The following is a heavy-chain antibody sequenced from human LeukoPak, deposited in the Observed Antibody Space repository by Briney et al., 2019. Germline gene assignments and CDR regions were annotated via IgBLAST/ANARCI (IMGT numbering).Heavy chain of an antibody. D-gene: IGHD1-26*01. CDR2: IYYSGST. Sequence: PSETLSLTCTVSGGSLSTYYWSWIRQPPGKGLEWIGYIYYSGSTNYNPSLKSRVTISVDTSKNQFSPKLSSVTAADTAVYYCARGGSYFGYWGQGTLVTVSS. CDR1: GGSLSTYY. J-gene: IGHJ4*02. CDR3: ARGGSYFGY. V-gene: IGHV4-59*01.